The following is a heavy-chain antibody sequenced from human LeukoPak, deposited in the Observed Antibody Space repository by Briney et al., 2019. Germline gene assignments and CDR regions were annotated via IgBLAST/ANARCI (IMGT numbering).Heavy chain of an antibody. D-gene: IGHD3-3*01. Sequence: GGSLRLSCAASGFTFSSYAMSWVRQAPGKGLEWVSAISGSGGSTYYADSVKGRFTISRDNSKNTLYLQMNGLRAEDTAVYYCAKVLPIFGVVIGYFDYWGQGTLVTVSS. V-gene: IGHV3-23*01. CDR3: AKVLPIFGVVIGYFDY. J-gene: IGHJ4*02. CDR1: GFTFSSYA. CDR2: ISGSGGST.